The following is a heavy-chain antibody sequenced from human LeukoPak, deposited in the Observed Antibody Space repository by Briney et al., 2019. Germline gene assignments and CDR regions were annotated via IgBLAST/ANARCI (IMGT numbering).Heavy chain of an antibody. D-gene: IGHD6-13*01. J-gene: IGHJ4*02. Sequence: SETLSLTCTVSGGSISSYYWSWIRQPPGKGLEWIGYIYYSGSTNYNPSLKSRVTISVDTSKNQFSLKLSSVTAADTAVYYCARVEGDSSSWPSFDYWGQGTLVTVSS. V-gene: IGHV4-59*01. CDR1: GGSISSYY. CDR2: IYYSGST. CDR3: ARVEGDSSSWPSFDY.